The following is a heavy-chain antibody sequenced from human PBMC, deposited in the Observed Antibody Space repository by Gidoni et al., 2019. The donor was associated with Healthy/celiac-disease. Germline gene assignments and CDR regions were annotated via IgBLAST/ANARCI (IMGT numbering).Heavy chain of an antibody. V-gene: IGHV2-70*04. CDR1: GFSLSTSGMR. CDR3: ARSHRNYDYVWGSYYFDY. CDR2: IDWDDDK. J-gene: IGHJ4*02. Sequence: QVTLKESGPALLTPTQTLTLTCTFSGFSLSTSGMRVSWIRQPPGKALEWLARIDWDDDKFYSTSLKTRLTISKDTSKNQVVLTMTNMDPVDTATYYCARSHRNYDYVWGSYYFDYWGQGTLVTVSS. D-gene: IGHD3-16*01.